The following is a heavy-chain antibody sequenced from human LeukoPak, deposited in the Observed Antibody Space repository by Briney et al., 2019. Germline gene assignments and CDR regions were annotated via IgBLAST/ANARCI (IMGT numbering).Heavy chain of an antibody. J-gene: IGHJ4*02. Sequence: GSLRLSCAASGFTFSSYGMHWVRQAPGKGLEWVAVIWYDGSNKYYADSVKGRFTISRDNSKNTLYLQMNSLRAEDTAEYYCAREPLGIAVAGTFDYWGQGTLVTVSS. D-gene: IGHD6-19*01. CDR2: IWYDGSNK. CDR3: AREPLGIAVAGTFDY. V-gene: IGHV3-33*01. CDR1: GFTFSSYG.